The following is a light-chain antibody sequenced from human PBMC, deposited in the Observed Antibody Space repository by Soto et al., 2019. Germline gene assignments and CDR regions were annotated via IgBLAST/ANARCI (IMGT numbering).Light chain of an antibody. CDR3: SSYTSSSTRV. CDR1: SIDVGAYDY. Sequence: QSALTQPASVSGSPGQSITIFCTGTSIDVGAYDYVSWYQQHPDKAPKLMIYEVSNRPSGVSNRFSGSKSVNTATLTLSGLQTEDEADYYCSSYTSSSTRVFGTGTKLTVL. V-gene: IGLV2-14*03. J-gene: IGLJ1*01. CDR2: EVS.